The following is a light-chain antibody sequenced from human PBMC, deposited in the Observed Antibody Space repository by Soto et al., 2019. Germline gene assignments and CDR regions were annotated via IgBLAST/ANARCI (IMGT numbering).Light chain of an antibody. CDR3: QQYGSSPWT. Sequence: EIVLTQSPGTLSLSPGERATLSCRASQSVSSNYLAWYQQKPGQAPRLLIYGASSRATGIPDRFSGSGSGTDFTLTINRLEPEDFAVYYCQQYGSSPWTFGHGTKVEIK. J-gene: IGKJ1*01. CDR1: QSVSSNY. V-gene: IGKV3-20*01. CDR2: GAS.